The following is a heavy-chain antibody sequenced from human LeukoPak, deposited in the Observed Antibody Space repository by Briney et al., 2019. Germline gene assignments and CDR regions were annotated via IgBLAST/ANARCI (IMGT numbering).Heavy chain of an antibody. Sequence: SQTLSLTCTVSGGSISSGGYYWSWIRQHPGKGLEWIGYIYYSGSTYYNPSLKSRVTISVDTSKNQFSLKLSSVTAADTAVYYCAISGSYDFWSGFIDWGQGTLVTVSS. CDR3: AISGSYDFWSGFID. CDR2: IYYSGST. V-gene: IGHV4-31*03. D-gene: IGHD3-3*01. J-gene: IGHJ4*02. CDR1: GGSISSGGYY.